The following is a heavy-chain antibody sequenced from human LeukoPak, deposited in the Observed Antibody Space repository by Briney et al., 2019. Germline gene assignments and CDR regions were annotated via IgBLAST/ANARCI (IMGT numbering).Heavy chain of an antibody. CDR3: ARGAHYDILTGNELYNWFDP. V-gene: IGHV1-2*02. CDR1: GYTFTGYY. J-gene: IGHJ5*02. CDR2: INPNSGGT. D-gene: IGHD3-9*01. Sequence: ASVKVSCKASGYTFTGYYMHWVRQAPGQGLEWMGWINPNSGGTNYAQKFQGRVTMTRDTSISTAYMELSRLRSDDTAVYYCARGAHYDILTGNELYNWFDPWGQGTLVTVSS.